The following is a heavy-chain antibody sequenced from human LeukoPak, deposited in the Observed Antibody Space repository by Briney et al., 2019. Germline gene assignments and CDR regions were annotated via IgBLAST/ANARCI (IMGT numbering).Heavy chain of an antibody. CDR3: AKGQIVVVPAALAPALYAGSRGHSFDY. CDR2: ISGSGGRT. V-gene: IGHV3-23*01. Sequence: GVSRRLSCAASGFAFSSYAMSWVRRAAGLGLEWVSAISGSGGRTYYPDSVKGRFTISRDNSKNTLYLQVNSLRAEDTAVYYCAKGQIVVVPAALAPALYAGSRGHSFDYWGQGTLVTVSS. D-gene: IGHD2-2*01. CDR1: GFAFSSYA. J-gene: IGHJ4*02.